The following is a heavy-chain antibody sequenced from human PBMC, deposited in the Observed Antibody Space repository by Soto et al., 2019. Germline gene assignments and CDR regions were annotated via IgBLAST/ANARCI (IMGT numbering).Heavy chain of an antibody. CDR2: ISGSVGST. Sequence: GGSLRLSCAASGFTFSSYAMSWVRQAPGKGLEWVSAISGSVGSTYYADSVKGRFTISRDNSKNTLYLQMNSLRAEDTAVYYCATVMDRDDYPGYWGQGTLVTVSS. J-gene: IGHJ4*02. D-gene: IGHD4-17*01. CDR3: ATVMDRDDYPGY. CDR1: GFTFSSYA. V-gene: IGHV3-23*01.